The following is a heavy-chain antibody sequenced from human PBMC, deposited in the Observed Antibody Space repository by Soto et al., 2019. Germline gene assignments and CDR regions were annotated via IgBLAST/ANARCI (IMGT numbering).Heavy chain of an antibody. CDR2: ISPHNDRT. Sequence: ASVKASCKASGYNFTSYGISWVRQAPGQGLECMGWISPHNDRTKYARRFQDRVTMTTETPTSTVYMELGSLRSDDTAVYYCAGELYYSSGRYFEHDSFDIWSQGTVVTVS. D-gene: IGHD6-19*01. V-gene: IGHV1-18*01. CDR3: AGELYYSSGRYFEHDSFDI. J-gene: IGHJ3*02. CDR1: GYNFTSYG.